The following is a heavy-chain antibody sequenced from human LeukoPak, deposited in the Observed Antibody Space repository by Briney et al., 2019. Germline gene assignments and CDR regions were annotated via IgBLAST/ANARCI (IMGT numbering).Heavy chain of an antibody. J-gene: IGHJ4*02. CDR3: AKDQGGSYGGLDY. CDR2: ISGSGGST. D-gene: IGHD1-26*01. Sequence: PGGSLRLSCAASGFTFSSYAMSWVSQAPGKGLEWVSAISGSGGSTYYADSVKGRFTISRDNSKNTLYLQMNSLRAEDTAVYYCAKDQGGSYGGLDYWGQGTLVTVSS. CDR1: GFTFSSYA. V-gene: IGHV3-23*01.